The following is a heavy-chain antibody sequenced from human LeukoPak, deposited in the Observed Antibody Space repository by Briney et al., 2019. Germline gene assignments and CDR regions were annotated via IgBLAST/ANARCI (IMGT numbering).Heavy chain of an antibody. CDR1: GYTFTAYY. D-gene: IGHD2-15*01. J-gene: IGHJ3*02. Sequence: GASVKVSCKTSGYTFTAYYLHWVRQAPGQGLEWMGWINPNSGGTNFAQKFQGRVTMTRDTSITTAYMELSRLRSDDAAVYYCARFLCSGGSCYGDSFDIWGQGTMVTVSP. CDR3: ARFLCSGGSCYGDSFDI. V-gene: IGHV1-2*02. CDR2: INPNSGGT.